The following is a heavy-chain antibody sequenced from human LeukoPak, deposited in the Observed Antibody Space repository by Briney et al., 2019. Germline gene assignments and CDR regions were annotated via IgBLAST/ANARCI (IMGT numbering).Heavy chain of an antibody. CDR1: GFTFSRYW. V-gene: IGHV3-7*01. D-gene: IGHD3-22*01. Sequence: GGSLRLSCAASGFTFSRYWMSWVRQAPGKGLEWVANIRQDGSEKYYVDSVKGRFTISRDNAKNSLYLQMNSLRAEDTAVYYCARGYYYDSSTYYTDAFDIWGQGTMVTVSS. CDR2: IRQDGSEK. CDR3: ARGYYYDSSTYYTDAFDI. J-gene: IGHJ3*02.